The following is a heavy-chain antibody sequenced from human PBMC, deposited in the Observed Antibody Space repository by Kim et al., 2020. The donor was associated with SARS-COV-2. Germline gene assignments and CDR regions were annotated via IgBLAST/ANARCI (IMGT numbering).Heavy chain of an antibody. CDR2: ISYDGSNK. CDR3: ARDRLLNSGSPWFDP. CDR1: GFTFSSYG. J-gene: IGHJ5*02. D-gene: IGHD6-19*01. V-gene: IGHV3-30*03. Sequence: GGSLRLSCAASGFTFSSYGMHWVRQAPGKGLEWVAVISYDGSNKYYADSVKGRFTISRDNSKNTLYLQMNSLRAEDTAVYYCARDRLLNSGSPWFDPWGQGTLVTVS.